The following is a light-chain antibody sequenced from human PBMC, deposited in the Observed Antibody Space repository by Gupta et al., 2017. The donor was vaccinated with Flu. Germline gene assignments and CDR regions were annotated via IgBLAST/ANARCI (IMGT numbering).Light chain of an antibody. Sequence: EIVLTQSPATLSLSPGEGATLSCRASQSVGSYLAWYQQKPGQALRLLIYDSSNRATGIPARFRGSGSGTDFTLTISSLEPEEFAVYYCQQRSDWPPTFGQGAKVEIK. CDR3: QQRSDWPPT. CDR1: QSVGSY. CDR2: DSS. V-gene: IGKV3-11*01. J-gene: IGKJ1*01.